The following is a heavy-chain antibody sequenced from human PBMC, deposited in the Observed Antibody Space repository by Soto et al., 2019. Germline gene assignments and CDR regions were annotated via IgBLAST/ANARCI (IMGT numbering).Heavy chain of an antibody. Sequence: QVQLVQSGAEVKKPGASVTVSCKASGYMFTSYGISWVRQAPGQGLEWMGWISPYEGNRIYAQRFQDRVTLTTDTSTSTAYMELSSLRSDDTAVYYCARGRGSTFMVGTRVFDYWGQGTAVTVSS. J-gene: IGHJ4*02. CDR3: ARGRGSTFMVGTRVFDY. CDR1: GYMFTSYG. V-gene: IGHV1-18*04. D-gene: IGHD1-26*01. CDR2: ISPYEGNR.